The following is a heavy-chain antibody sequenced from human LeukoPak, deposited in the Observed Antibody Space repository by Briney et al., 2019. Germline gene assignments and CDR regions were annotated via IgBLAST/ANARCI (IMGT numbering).Heavy chain of an antibody. Sequence: PSETLSLTCTVSDGSISSYYCSWIRQPPGKGLEWIGYIYYSGSTNYNPSLKSRVSISVDTSKNQFSLKLSSVTAADTAVYYCARSYGSGSFYYFDYWGQGTLVTVSS. D-gene: IGHD3-10*01. J-gene: IGHJ4*02. CDR3: ARSYGSGSFYYFDY. V-gene: IGHV4-59*01. CDR1: DGSISSYY. CDR2: IYYSGST.